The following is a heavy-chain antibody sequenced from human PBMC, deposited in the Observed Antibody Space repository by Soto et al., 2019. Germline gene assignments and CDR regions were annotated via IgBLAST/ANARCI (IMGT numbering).Heavy chain of an antibody. CDR2: IGTAGDP. D-gene: IGHD2-15*01. J-gene: IGHJ6*02. Sequence: PGGSLRLSCAASGFTFSSYDMHWVRQATGKGLERVSAIGTAGDPYYPGSVKGRFTISRENAKNSLYLQMNSLRSDDTAIYFCARGRDAASQFYSPHGMDVWGQGTTVTVSS. CDR1: GFTFSSYD. V-gene: IGHV3-13*05. CDR3: ARGRDAASQFYSPHGMDV.